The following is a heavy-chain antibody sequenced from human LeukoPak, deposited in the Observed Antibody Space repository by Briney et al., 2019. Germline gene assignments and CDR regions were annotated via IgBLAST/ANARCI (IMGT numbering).Heavy chain of an antibody. CDR3: ALYCSGGRCYPIGGAFDI. CDR2: ISRSGDST. V-gene: IGHV3-23*01. CDR1: GFTFSSYD. J-gene: IGHJ3*02. D-gene: IGHD2-15*01. Sequence: GGSLRLSCAASGFTFSSYDMSWVRQAPGKGLEWLSAISRSGDSTYYVDSVNGRFTISRDNSKNTLYLQMNSLRAEDTAVYYCALYCSGGRCYPIGGAFDIWGRGTMVTVSS.